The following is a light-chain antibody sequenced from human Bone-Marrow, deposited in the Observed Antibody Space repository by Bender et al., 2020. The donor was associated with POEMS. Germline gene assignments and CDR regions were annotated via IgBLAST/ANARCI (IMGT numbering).Light chain of an antibody. CDR3: QTWGTGIHV. J-gene: IGLJ1*01. CDR1: SGHSSYA. V-gene: IGLV4-69*01. Sequence: QLVLTQSPSASASLGTSVKLTCTLSSGHSSYAVSWHQQRPGKGPRFLMQLDSDGTLIKGDGIPDRFSGSMSGPERYLTISRLQSEDEADYYCQTWGTGIHVFGTGTKVTVL. CDR2: LDSDGTL.